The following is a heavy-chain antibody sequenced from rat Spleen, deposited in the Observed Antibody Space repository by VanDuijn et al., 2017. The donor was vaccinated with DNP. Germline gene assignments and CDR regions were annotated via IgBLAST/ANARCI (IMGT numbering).Heavy chain of an antibody. D-gene: IGHD1-12*02. Sequence: EVQLVESGGGLVQPGRSLKLSCAASGFTFSDFYMAWVRQAPTKGLEWVATIIYDDSGTYYRDSVKGRFTISRDNAKSALYLQMDSLRSEETATYYCASSMGTYYPYSFDYWGQGVVVTVSS. CDR3: ASSMGTYYPYSFDY. V-gene: IGHV5S10*01. J-gene: IGHJ2*01. CDR2: IIYDDSGT. CDR1: GFTFSDFY.